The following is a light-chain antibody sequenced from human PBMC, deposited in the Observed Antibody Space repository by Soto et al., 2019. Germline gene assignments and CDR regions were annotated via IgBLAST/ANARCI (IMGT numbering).Light chain of an antibody. V-gene: IGLV1-40*01. CDR2: GNN. Sequence: QSALTQPPSVSGAPGQRVTISCTGTNSNIGARFDVHWYQHVPGTAPKLLIYGNNNRPSGVPDRFSGSKSGTSASLAITGLQAEDEADYYCQSFDSSLVFGGGTQLTVL. CDR1: NSNIGARFD. J-gene: IGLJ7*01. CDR3: QSFDSSLV.